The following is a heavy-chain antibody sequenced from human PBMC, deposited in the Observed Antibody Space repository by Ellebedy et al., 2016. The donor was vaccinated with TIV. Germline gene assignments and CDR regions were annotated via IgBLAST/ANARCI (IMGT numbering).Heavy chain of an antibody. D-gene: IGHD5-18*01. V-gene: IGHV4-4*07. CDR3: ARDGYSYGSPPHYYYGMDV. CDR2: IYTSGST. CDR1: GGSISSYY. Sequence: SETLSLTXTVSGGSISSYYWSWIRQPAGKGLEWIGRIYTSGSTNYNPSLKSRVTMSVDTSKNQFSLKLSSVTAADTAVYYCARDGYSYGSPPHYYYGMDVWGQGTTVTVSS. J-gene: IGHJ6*02.